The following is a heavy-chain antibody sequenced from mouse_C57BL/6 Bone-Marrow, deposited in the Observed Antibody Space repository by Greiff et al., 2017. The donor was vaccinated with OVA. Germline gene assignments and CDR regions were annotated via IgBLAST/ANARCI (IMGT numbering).Heavy chain of an antibody. J-gene: IGHJ3*01. CDR3: ARQQDGASY. V-gene: IGHV5-6*01. CDR1: GFTFSSYG. Sequence: VQLQQSGGDLVKPGGSLKLSCAASGFTFSSYGMSWVRQTPDKRLEWVATISSGGSYTYYPDSVKGRFTISRDNAKNTLYLQMSSLKSEDTAMYYCARQQDGASYWGQGTLVTVSA. CDR2: ISSGGSYT.